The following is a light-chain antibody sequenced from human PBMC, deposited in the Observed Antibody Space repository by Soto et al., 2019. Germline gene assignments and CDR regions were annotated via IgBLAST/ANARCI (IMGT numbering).Light chain of an antibody. V-gene: IGKV3-20*01. CDR1: QSVSSNY. Sequence: EIVLTQSPGTLSLSPGERATLSCRASQSVSSNYLAWYQQKPGQAPRLLIYDASSRATGIPDRFSGSGSGTEFTLTISRLEPEDFAVYYCQQYGSSPGTFGQGTKVEIK. CDR3: QQYGSSPGT. CDR2: DAS. J-gene: IGKJ1*01.